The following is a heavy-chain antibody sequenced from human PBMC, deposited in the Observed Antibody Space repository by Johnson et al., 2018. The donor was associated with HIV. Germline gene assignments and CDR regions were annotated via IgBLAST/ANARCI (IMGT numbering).Heavy chain of an antibody. CDR1: GFTFSNAW. D-gene: IGHD6-13*01. J-gene: IGHJ3*02. Sequence: VQLVESGGGLVKPGGSLRLSCAVSGFTFSNAWMSWVRQAPGKGLEWVGRIKSKTDGGTTDYAAPVKGRFTISSDDSKNSLYLQMNSLRAENTALYYCAKDMAPPSRIAAAASHAFDIWGQGTMVTVSS. V-gene: IGHV3-15*05. CDR3: AKDMAPPSRIAAAASHAFDI. CDR2: IKSKTDGGTT.